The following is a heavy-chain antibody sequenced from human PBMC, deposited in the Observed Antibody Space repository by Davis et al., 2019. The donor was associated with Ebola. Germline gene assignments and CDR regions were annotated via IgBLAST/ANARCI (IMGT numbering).Heavy chain of an antibody. J-gene: IGHJ4*02. D-gene: IGHD3-16*01. Sequence: GESLKISCATSGFTFTYSGIHWVRQAPGKGLEWVAVISFDGSDTYYADPVKGRFTISRDISKNTVYLQMNSLRGEDTAIYYCAKDIQGGSSYLDYWGRGIQVTVSS. V-gene: IGHV3-30*18. CDR3: AKDIQGGSSYLDY. CDR2: ISFDGSDT. CDR1: GFTFTYSG.